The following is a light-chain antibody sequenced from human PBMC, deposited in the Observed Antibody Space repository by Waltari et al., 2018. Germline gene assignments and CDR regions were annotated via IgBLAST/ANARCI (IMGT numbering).Light chain of an antibody. Sequence: QSGLTQPASASGSPGQSIPISCTGTSSAVGNYHLVSWYQQHPGKAPKLLIYEVTKRASGTSDRFSASKSGNTASLTISGLQAQEDEADYYCCSYVGLGTYVFGTGTKVTV. CDR2: EVT. CDR1: SSAVGNYHL. J-gene: IGLJ1*01. V-gene: IGLV2-23*02. CDR3: CSYVGLGTYV.